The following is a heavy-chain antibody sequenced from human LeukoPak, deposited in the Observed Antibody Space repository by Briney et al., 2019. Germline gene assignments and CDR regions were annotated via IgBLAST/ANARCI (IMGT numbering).Heavy chain of an antibody. CDR3: ARERRGFIGYSYGFYFDY. Sequence: SVKVSCKASGGTFSSYAISWVRQAPGQGLEWMGGITPIFGTANYAQKFQGRVTITADESTSTAYMELSSLRSEDTAVYYCARERRGFIGYSYGFYFDYWGQGTLVTVSS. D-gene: IGHD5-18*01. CDR1: GGTFSSYA. V-gene: IGHV1-69*13. CDR2: ITPIFGTA. J-gene: IGHJ4*02.